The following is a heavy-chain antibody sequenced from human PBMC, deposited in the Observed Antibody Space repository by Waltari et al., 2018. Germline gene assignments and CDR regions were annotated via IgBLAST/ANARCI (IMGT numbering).Heavy chain of an antibody. CDR3: ARDRCSSTSCYIYDY. CDR1: GFPFSSYA. Sequence: QVQLVESGGGVVQPGRSLRLSCAASGFPFSSYAMHWVRQAPGKGLEWVAVISYDGSNKYYADSVKGRFTISRDNSKNTLYLQMNSLRAEDTAVYYCARDRCSSTSCYIYDYWGQGTLVTVSS. J-gene: IGHJ4*02. V-gene: IGHV3-30-3*01. CDR2: ISYDGSNK. D-gene: IGHD2-2*02.